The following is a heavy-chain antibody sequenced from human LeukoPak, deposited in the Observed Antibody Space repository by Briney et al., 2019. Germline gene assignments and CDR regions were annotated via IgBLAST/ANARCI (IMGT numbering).Heavy chain of an antibody. V-gene: IGHV3-21*01. CDR1: GFTFSSYS. Sequence: GGSLRLSCAASGFTFSSYSMNWGRQAPGKGLEWVSSISSSSSYIYYADSVKGRFTISRDNAKNSLYLQMNSLRAEDTAVYYCAPLGSGSYQTDYWGQGTLVTVSS. CDR3: APLGSGSYQTDY. CDR2: ISSSSSYI. J-gene: IGHJ4*02. D-gene: IGHD1-26*01.